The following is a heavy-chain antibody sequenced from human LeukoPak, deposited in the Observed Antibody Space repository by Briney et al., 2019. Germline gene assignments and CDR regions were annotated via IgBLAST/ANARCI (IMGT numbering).Heavy chain of an antibody. V-gene: IGHV4-38-2*02. D-gene: IGHD2-8*01. Sequence: SETLSLTCTVSGDSISSGNYWGWIRQPPGKGLEWIGSIYYSGSTYYNPSLKSRVTISVDTSKNQFSLKLSSVTAADTAVYYCASLTVYATHPFDYWGQGTLVTVSS. CDR2: IYYSGST. CDR1: GDSISSGNY. CDR3: ASLTVYATHPFDY. J-gene: IGHJ4*02.